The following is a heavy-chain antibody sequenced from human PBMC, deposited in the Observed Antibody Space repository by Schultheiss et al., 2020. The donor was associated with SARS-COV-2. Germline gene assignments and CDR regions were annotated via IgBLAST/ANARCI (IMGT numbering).Heavy chain of an antibody. CDR3: ARDWQYADFWSGYRSYYYYGMDV. V-gene: IGHV4-38-2*02. CDR1: GYSISSGYY. J-gene: IGHJ6*02. D-gene: IGHD3-3*01. CDR2: IYTSGST. Sequence: SETLSLTCAVSGYSISSGYYWGWIRQPPGKGLEWIGRIYTSGSTYYNPSLKSRVTISVDTSKNHFSLKLSSVTAADTAVYYCARDWQYADFWSGYRSYYYYGMDVWGQGTTVTVSS.